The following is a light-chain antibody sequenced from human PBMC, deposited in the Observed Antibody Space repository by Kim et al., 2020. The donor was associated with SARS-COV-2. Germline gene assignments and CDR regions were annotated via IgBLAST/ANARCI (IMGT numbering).Light chain of an antibody. CDR2: GKN. V-gene: IGLV3-19*01. Sequence: GQQVRITCRGANRRRYSATWNQQKTGLGPILVIYGKNNRPSGIPDRFPGCSSANTASLTTTGAPAEDYPDYYCNSRDSSGNHLLYVFGTGTKVTIL. J-gene: IGLJ1*01. CDR3: NSRDSSGNHLLYV. CDR1: NRRRYS.